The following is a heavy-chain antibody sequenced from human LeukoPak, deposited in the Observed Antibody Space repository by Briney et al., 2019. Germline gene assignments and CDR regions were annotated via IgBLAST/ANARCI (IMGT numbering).Heavy chain of an antibody. CDR3: ARDSDYDILTGYYTSVNRGFDY. CDR2: INPNSGGT. V-gene: IGHV1-2*02. J-gene: IGHJ4*02. CDR1: GYTSTGYY. Sequence: ASVKVSCKASGYTSTGYYMHWVRQAPGQGLEWMGWINPNSGGTNYAQKFQGRVTMTRDTSISTAYMELSRLRSDDTAVYYCARDSDYDILTGYYTSVNRGFDYWGQGTLVTVSS. D-gene: IGHD3-9*01.